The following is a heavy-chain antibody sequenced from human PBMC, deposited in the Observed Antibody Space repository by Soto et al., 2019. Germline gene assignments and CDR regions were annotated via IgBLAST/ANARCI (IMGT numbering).Heavy chain of an antibody. J-gene: IGHJ4*02. D-gene: IGHD3-9*01. CDR2: IYYSGST. Sequence: SETLSLTCTVSGGSISSSSYYWGWIRQPPGKGLEWIGSIYYSGSTYYNPSLKSRVTVSVDTSKNQFSLKLSSVTAADTAVYYCARGGIYNILTGYYTPPHFDYWGQGTLVTVSS. V-gene: IGHV4-39*01. CDR1: GGSISSSSYY. CDR3: ARGGIYNILTGYYTPPHFDY.